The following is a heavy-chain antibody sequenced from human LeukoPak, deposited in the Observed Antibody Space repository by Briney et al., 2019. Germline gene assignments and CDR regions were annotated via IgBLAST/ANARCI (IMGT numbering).Heavy chain of an antibody. J-gene: IGHJ6*02. V-gene: IGHV3-30*04. Sequence: GGSLRLSCAASGLTFSSYAMHWVRQAPGKGLEWVAVISYDGSNKYYADSVKGRFTISRDNSKNTLYQQMNSLRAEDTAVYYCARDPSSSWYPCYYYGMDVWGQGTTVTVSS. CDR3: ARDPSSSWYPCYYYGMDV. CDR2: ISYDGSNK. CDR1: GLTFSSYA. D-gene: IGHD6-13*01.